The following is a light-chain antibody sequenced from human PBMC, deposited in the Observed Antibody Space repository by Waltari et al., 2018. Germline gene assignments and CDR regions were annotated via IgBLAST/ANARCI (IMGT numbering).Light chain of an antibody. CDR2: SNN. Sequence: QSVLTQPPSASGTPGQRVPISCSGRTSHIRSHTVNWYQQLPGTAPKLLIFSNNQRPSGVPDRFSGSKSGTSASLAISGLQSEDEADYYCAAWDDSLNGWVFGGGTKLTVL. V-gene: IGLV1-44*01. CDR3: AAWDDSLNGWV. J-gene: IGLJ3*02. CDR1: TSHIRSHT.